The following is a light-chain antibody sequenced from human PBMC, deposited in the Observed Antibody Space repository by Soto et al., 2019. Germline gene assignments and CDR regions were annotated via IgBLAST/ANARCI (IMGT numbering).Light chain of an antibody. J-gene: IGLJ2*01. CDR1: SSNIGAGYD. V-gene: IGLV1-40*01. CDR3: QSYDSSLV. Sequence: QAVVTQPPSVSGAPGQRVTISCTGSSSNIGAGYDVHWYQQLPGTAPKLLIYGNSNRPSGVPDRFSGSKSGTSASLAITGLQAVDEADYYCQSYDSSLVFGGGTNLTVL. CDR2: GNS.